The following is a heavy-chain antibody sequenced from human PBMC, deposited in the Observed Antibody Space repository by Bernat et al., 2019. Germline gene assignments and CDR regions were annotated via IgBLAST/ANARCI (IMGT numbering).Heavy chain of an antibody. V-gene: IGHV3-30*18. Sequence: QVQLVESGGGVVQPGRSLRLSCAASGFTFSSYGMHWVRQAPGKGLEWVAVISYDGSNKYYADSVKGRFTISRDNSKNTLYLQMNSLRAEDTAVYYWAKDGGRLRYMWGVIDYWGQGTLVTVSS. CDR3: AKDGGRLRYMWGVIDY. CDR2: ISYDGSNK. D-gene: IGHD5-12*01. CDR1: GFTFSSYG. J-gene: IGHJ4*02.